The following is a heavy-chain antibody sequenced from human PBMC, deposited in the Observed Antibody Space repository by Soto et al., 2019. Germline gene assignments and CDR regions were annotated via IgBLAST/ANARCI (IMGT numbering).Heavy chain of an antibody. V-gene: IGHV1-18*01. D-gene: IGHD3-9*01. J-gene: IGHJ4*02. Sequence: QVQLVQSGAEVKKPGASVKVSCKASGYTFTSYGISWVRQAPGQGLEWMGWISAYNGNTNYAQKLQGRVTMTTDTSTDNPYMELRSLRSDDTAVYYCARGWMYYDLLTGFGAHYFDYWGQGTLVTVSS. CDR1: GYTFTSYG. CDR2: ISAYNGNT. CDR3: ARGWMYYDLLTGFGAHYFDY.